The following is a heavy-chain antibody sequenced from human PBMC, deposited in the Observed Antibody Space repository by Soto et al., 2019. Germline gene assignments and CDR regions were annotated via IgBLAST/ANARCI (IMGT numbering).Heavy chain of an antibody. D-gene: IGHD2-2*01. CDR1: GGSFSGYY. CDR3: ARVEVVVVPAAMSYYMDV. Sequence: SETLSLTCAVYGGSFSGYYWSWIRQPPGKGLEWIGYIYYSGSTNYNPSLKSRVTISVDTSKNQFSLKLSSVTAADTAVYYCARVEVVVVPAAMSYYMDVWGKGTTVTVSS. V-gene: IGHV4-59*01. J-gene: IGHJ6*03. CDR2: IYYSGST.